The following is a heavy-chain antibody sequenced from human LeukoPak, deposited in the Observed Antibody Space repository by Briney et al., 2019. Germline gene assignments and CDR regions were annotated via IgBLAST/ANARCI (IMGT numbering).Heavy chain of an antibody. V-gene: IGHV1-69*05. CDR2: IIPIFGTA. CDR3: AVEVREFVSLINGDC. D-gene: IGHD3-10*01. CDR1: GGTFSSYA. J-gene: IGHJ4*02. Sequence: SVKVSCKASGGTFSSYAISWVRQAPGQGLEWMGGIIPIFGTANYAQKFQGRVTITTDESTSTAYMELSSLRSEDTAVYYCAVEVREFVSLINGDCWGQGTLVTVSS.